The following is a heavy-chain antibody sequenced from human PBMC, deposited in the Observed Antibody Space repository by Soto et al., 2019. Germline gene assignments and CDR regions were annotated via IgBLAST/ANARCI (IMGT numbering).Heavy chain of an antibody. Sequence: PSETLSLTCTVSGVTMSSGGYSWSWIRQSPGKGLEWLGCISHFETTYSNPSFMSRVSLPIDRTRNQFSLSLSSMTAADRAVYYCARGGGYDPFDFWGQGILVTAPQ. V-gene: IGHV4-30-2*06. CDR3: ARGGGYDPFDF. CDR2: ISHFETT. J-gene: IGHJ4*02. D-gene: IGHD3-16*01. CDR1: GVTMSSGGYS.